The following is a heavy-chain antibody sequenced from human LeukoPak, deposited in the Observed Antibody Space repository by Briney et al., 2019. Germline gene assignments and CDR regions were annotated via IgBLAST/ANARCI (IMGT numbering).Heavy chain of an antibody. J-gene: IGHJ4*02. CDR1: GGSFDGYY. CDR2: ITYDGST. D-gene: IGHD3-3*01. CDR3: ARGLASGYPPIPFDY. V-gene: IGHV4-34*01. Sequence: SETLSLTCAVFGGSFDGYYWSWIRQPPGKGLEWIGEITYDGSTNYNPSLKSRVTISVDASKIQFSLNLSSVTAADTAIYYCARGLASGYPPIPFDYWGQGTQVTVSS.